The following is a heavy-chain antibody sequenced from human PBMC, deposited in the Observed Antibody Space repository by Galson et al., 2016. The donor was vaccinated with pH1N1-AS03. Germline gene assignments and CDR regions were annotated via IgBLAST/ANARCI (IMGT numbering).Heavy chain of an antibody. D-gene: IGHD2-8*01. J-gene: IGHJ4*02. Sequence: SLRLSCAASGFTFKNYAMTWVRQAPGKGLEWVSGLSGSGTPTFYADSVKGRFTISRDNSKNKIYLQMNSLRAEDTAVYYCAKAKSTSTNEVVSTFDYWGPGTLVTVSS. CDR3: AKAKSTSTNEVVSTFDY. V-gene: IGHV3-23*01. CDR1: GFTFKNYA. CDR2: LSGSGTPT.